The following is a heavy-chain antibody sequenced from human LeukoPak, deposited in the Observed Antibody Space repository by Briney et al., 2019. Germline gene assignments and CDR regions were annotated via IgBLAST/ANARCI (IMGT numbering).Heavy chain of an antibody. Sequence: PSETLSLTCTVSGGSISSSSYYWGWIRQPPGKGLEWIGSIYYSGSTYYNPSLKSRVTISVDTSKNQFSLKLSSVTAADTAVYYCARLLSGSGYLFDYWGQGTLVTVPS. CDR3: ARLLSGSGYLFDY. D-gene: IGHD3-22*01. J-gene: IGHJ4*02. CDR2: IYYSGST. CDR1: GGSISSSSYY. V-gene: IGHV4-39*01.